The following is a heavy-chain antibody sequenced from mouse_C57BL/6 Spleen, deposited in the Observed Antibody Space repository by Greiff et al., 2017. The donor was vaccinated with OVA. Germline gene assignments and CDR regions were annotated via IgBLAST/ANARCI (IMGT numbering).Heavy chain of an antibody. V-gene: IGHV5-6*01. CDR3: ARNEWDWFAY. CDR2: ISRGGSYT. CDR1: GFTFSSYC. J-gene: IGHJ3*01. D-gene: IGHD1-3*01. Sequence: EVKLMESGGDLVKPGASLKLSCAASGFTFSSYCMSWVRQTPDKRLEWVATISRGGSYTNYPDSVKGRFTISRDKAKNTLYLQMSSLKSEDTAMXYCARNEWDWFAYWGQGTLVTVSA.